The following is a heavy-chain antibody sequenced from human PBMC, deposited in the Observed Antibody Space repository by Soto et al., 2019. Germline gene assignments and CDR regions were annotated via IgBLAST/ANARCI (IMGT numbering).Heavy chain of an antibody. J-gene: IGHJ3*02. D-gene: IGHD1-26*01. CDR3: ASGILSGPGLFPAHEAFHI. CDR1: GYTFTSYG. CDR2: ISAYNGNT. V-gene: IGHV1-18*01. Sequence: GASVKVSCKASGYTFTSYGISWVRQAPGQGLEWMGWISAYNGNTNYAQKLQGRVTMTTDTSTSTAYMELRSLRSDDTAVYYCASGILSGPGLFPAHEAFHIWGKGPMVPVSS.